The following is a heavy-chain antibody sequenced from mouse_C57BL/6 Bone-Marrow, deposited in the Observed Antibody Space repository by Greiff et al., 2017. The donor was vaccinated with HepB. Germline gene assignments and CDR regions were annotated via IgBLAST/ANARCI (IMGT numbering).Heavy chain of an antibody. D-gene: IGHD1-1*01. V-gene: IGHV2-2*01. Sequence: VQLQQSGPGLVQPSQSLSITCTVSGFSLTSYGVHWVRQSPGKGLEWLGVIWSGGSTDYNAAFISRLSISKDNSKSQVFFKMNSLQADDTAIYYCARIYGRAWFAYWGQGTLVTVSA. CDR2: IWSGGST. CDR1: GFSLTSYG. J-gene: IGHJ3*01. CDR3: ARIYGRAWFAY.